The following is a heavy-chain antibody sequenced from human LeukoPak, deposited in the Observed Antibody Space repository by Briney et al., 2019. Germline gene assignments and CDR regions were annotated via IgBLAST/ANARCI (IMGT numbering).Heavy chain of an antibody. Sequence: SETLSLTCAVYGGSFSGYYWSWIRQPPGKGLEWIGEINHSGSTNYNPSLKSRVTISVDTSKNQFSLKLSSVTAADTAVYYCARGHSNYDSSGYYFDYWGQGALVTVSS. D-gene: IGHD3-22*01. CDR3: ARGHSNYDSSGYYFDY. CDR2: INHSGST. V-gene: IGHV4-34*01. J-gene: IGHJ4*02. CDR1: GGSFSGYY.